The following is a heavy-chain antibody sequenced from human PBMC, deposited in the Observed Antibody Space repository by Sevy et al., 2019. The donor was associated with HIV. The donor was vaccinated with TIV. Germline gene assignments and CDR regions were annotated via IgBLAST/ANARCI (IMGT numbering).Heavy chain of an antibody. CDR2: IHYSGST. J-gene: IGHJ3*02. CDR3: AKHCSRYFDNSGYGEAFDI. CDR1: GGSISSSIYY. V-gene: IGHV4-39*01. Sequence: SETLSLTCSVSGGSISSSIYYWGWIRQSTGKGLEWFVSIHYSGSTYYNLSIKSRVTISVDTSKNQFSLKMSSVTAADTAVYYCAKHCSRYFDNSGYGEAFDIWGQGTRVTVSS. D-gene: IGHD3-22*01.